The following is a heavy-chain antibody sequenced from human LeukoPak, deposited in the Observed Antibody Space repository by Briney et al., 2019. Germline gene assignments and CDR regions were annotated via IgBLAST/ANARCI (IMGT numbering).Heavy chain of an antibody. Sequence: SLRLSCXASXFXVSSNYMNWVRQAPGKGLEWVSVIYGGGNIYYADSVKGRFTISRDNSKNTLYLQMNSLRAEDTAVYYCARGAGYNYPYYFDYWGQGTLVTVSS. D-gene: IGHD5-24*01. V-gene: IGHV3-53*01. CDR3: ARGAGYNYPYYFDY. CDR1: XFXVSSNY. J-gene: IGHJ4*02. CDR2: IYGGGNI.